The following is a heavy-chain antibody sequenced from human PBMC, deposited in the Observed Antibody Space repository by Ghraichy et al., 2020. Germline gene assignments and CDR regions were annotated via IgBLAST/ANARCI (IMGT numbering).Heavy chain of an antibody. CDR1: GYTFTNYG. J-gene: IGHJ4*02. CDR3: ARSGGVAAPGREFDS. CDR2: ISAYNGNT. D-gene: IGHD6-19*01. Sequence: KVSCKASGYTFTNYGISWVRQAPGQGLEWMGWISAYNGNTKYAQKLQGRVTMTTDTSTSTVYMELRSLRSDDTAVYYCARSGGVAAPGREFDSWGQGTLVTVSS. V-gene: IGHV1-18*01.